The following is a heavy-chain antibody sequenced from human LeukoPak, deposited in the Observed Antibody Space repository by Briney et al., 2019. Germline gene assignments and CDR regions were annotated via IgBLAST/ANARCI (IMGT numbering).Heavy chain of an antibody. V-gene: IGHV3-7*01. CDR1: GFAFNNYY. Sequence: GGSLRLSCAASGFAFNNYYMSWVRQAPGKGLEWVANIKPDGNEQYYLDSVKGRFIISRDNAKNTLYLQMNSLRAEDTAVYYCARVGDYGSGFDFWGQGTLVTVSS. CDR2: IKPDGNEQ. D-gene: IGHD3-10*01. CDR3: ARVGDYGSGFDF. J-gene: IGHJ4*02.